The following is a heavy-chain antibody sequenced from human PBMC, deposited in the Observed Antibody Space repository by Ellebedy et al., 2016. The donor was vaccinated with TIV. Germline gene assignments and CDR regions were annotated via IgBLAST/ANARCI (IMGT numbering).Heavy chain of an antibody. V-gene: IGHV4-34*01. J-gene: IGHJ6*02. D-gene: IGHD3-10*01. CDR3: ARVVRYGSGMTDVFDYYYYYGMDV. CDR2: INHSGST. CDR1: GGSFSGYY. Sequence: SETLSLXXAVYGGSFSGYYWSWIRQPPGKGLEWIGEINHSGSTNYNPSLKSRVTISVDTSKNQFSLKLSSVTAADTAVYYCARVVRYGSGMTDVFDYYYYYGMDVWGQGTTVTVSS.